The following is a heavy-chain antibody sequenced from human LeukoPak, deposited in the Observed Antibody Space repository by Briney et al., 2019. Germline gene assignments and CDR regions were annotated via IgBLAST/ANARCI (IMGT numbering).Heavy chain of an antibody. V-gene: IGHV1-2*04. Sequence: ASVKVSCKASGYTFTGYYMHWVRQAPGQGLEWMGWINPNSGGTNYAQKFQGWVTMTRDTSISTAYMELSRLRSDDTAVYYCARGYYYDSSGYYPAKYYFDYWAREPWSPSPQ. CDR3: ARGYYYDSSGYYPAKYYFDY. CDR1: GYTFTGYY. J-gene: IGHJ4*02. D-gene: IGHD3-22*01. CDR2: INPNSGGT.